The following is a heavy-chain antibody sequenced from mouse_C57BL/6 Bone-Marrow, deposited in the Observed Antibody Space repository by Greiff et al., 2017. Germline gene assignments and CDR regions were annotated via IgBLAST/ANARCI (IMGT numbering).Heavy chain of an antibody. D-gene: IGHD2-4*01. V-gene: IGHV1-63*01. Sequence: VKLMESGAELVRPGTSVKMSCKASGYTFTNYWIGWAKQRPGHGLEWIGDIYPGGGYTNYNEKFKGKATLTADKSSSTAYMQFSSLTSEDSAIYYCAMITTLYFDYWGQGTTLTVSS. J-gene: IGHJ2*01. CDR2: IYPGGGYT. CDR3: AMITTLYFDY. CDR1: GYTFTNYW.